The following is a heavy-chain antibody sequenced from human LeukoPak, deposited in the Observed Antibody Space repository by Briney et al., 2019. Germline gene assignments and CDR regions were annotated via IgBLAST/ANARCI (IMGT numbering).Heavy chain of an antibody. CDR1: GGTFSSYA. D-gene: IGHD5-24*01. CDR3: ARDGDGYNSPRLGFDY. CDR2: IIPIFGTA. J-gene: IGHJ4*02. V-gene: IGHV1-69*13. Sequence: ASAKVSCKASGGTFSSYAISWVRQAPGQGLELMGGIIPIFGTANYAQKFQGRVTITADESTSTAYMELSSLRSEDTAVYYCARDGDGYNSPRLGFDYWGQGTLVTVSS.